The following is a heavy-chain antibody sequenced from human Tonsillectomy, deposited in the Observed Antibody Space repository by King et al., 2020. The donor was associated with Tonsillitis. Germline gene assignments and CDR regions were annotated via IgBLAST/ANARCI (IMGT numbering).Heavy chain of an antibody. D-gene: IGHD6-13*01. CDR2: INHSGST. J-gene: IGHJ4*02. CDR1: GGSFSGYY. CDR3: ARGKIAAADPVGLDFDY. Sequence: VQLQQWGAGLLKPSETLSLTCAVYGGSFSGYYWSWIRQPPGKGLEWIGKINHSGSTNYNPSLKSRVTVSVDTSKNQFSLKLSSVTAADTAVYYCARGKIAAADPVGLDFDYWGQGTLVTVSS. V-gene: IGHV4-34*01.